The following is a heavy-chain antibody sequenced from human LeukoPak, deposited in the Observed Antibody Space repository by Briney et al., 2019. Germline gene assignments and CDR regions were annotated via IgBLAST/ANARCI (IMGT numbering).Heavy chain of an antibody. D-gene: IGHD5-12*01. Sequence: SETLSLTCAVYGGSFSGYYWSWIRQPAGKGLEWIGRIYTSGSTNYNPSLKSRVTMSVDTSKNQFSLKLSSVTAADTAVYYCARDVGYSGYDSWGQGTLVTVSS. CDR2: IYTSGST. CDR3: ARDVGYSGYDS. J-gene: IGHJ5*02. V-gene: IGHV4-4*07. CDR1: GGSFSGYY.